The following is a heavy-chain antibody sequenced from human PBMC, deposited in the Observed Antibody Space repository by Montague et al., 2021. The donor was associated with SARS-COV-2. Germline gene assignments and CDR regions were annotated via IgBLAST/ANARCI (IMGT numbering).Heavy chain of an antibody. CDR3: AREDRWNWFDP. J-gene: IGHJ5*02. V-gene: IGHV4-34*01. D-gene: IGHD5-24*01. Sequence: ETLSLTCAVYGGSFSGYYWSWIRQPPGKGLEWIGEISHSGSTNYNPSLKSRVTISIDTSKNQFSLKLSFVTAADTAVYYCAREDRWNWFDPWGQGTLVIVSS. CDR2: ISHSGST. CDR1: GGSFSGYY.